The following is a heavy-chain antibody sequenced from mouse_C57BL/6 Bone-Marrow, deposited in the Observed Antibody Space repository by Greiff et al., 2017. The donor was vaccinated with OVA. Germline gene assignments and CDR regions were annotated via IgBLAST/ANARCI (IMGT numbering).Heavy chain of an antibody. Sequence: EVKLVESGGDLVKPGGSLKLSCAASGFTFSSYGMSWVRQTPDKRLEWVATISSGGSYTYYPDSVKGRFTISRDNAKNTLYLQMSSLKSEDTAMYYCAGNYNYWGQGTTLTVAS. J-gene: IGHJ2*01. CDR1: GFTFSSYG. V-gene: IGHV5-6*02. D-gene: IGHD2-1*01. CDR2: ISSGGSYT. CDR3: AGNYNY.